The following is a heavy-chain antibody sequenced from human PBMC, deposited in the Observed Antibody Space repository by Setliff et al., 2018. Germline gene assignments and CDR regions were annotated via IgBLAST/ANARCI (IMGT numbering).Heavy chain of an antibody. CDR2: INHSGST. V-gene: IGHV4-34*01. J-gene: IGHJ6*02. D-gene: IGHD3-16*02. CDR3: ARGGLNEGWGSYRFEGYYYYGMDV. Sequence: SETLSLTCAVYGGSFSGYYWGWIRQPPGKGLEWIGEINHSGSTNYNPSLKSRVTISVDTSKNQFSLKLSSVTAADTAVYYCARGGLNEGWGSYRFEGYYYYGMDVWGQGTTVTVSS. CDR1: GGSFSGYY.